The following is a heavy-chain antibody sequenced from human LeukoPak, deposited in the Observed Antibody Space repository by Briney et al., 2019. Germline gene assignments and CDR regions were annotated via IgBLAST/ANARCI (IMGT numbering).Heavy chain of an antibody. CDR1: GFTFSSYA. CDR3: AKDRGFIAAAGSDDY. Sequence: GGSLRLSCAASGFTFSSYAMSWVRQAPGKGLEWVSAISGSGGSTYYADSVKGRFTISRDNSKNTLYLQMTSLRAEDTAVYYCAKDRGFIAAAGSDDYWGQGTLVTVSS. V-gene: IGHV3-23*01. D-gene: IGHD6-13*01. J-gene: IGHJ4*02. CDR2: ISGSGGST.